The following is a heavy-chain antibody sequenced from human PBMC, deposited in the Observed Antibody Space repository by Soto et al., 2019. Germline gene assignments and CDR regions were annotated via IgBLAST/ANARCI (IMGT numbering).Heavy chain of an antibody. V-gene: IGHV4-59*01. CDR1: GGSISSYY. CDR3: ARGEERGSSWPRYYYYYGMDV. CDR2: IYYSGST. Sequence: SETLSLTCTVSGGSISSYYWSWIRQPPGKGLEWIGYIYYSGSTNYNPSLKSRVTISVDTSKNQFSLKLSSVTAADTAVYYCARGEERGSSWPRYYYYYGMDVWGQGTTVTVS. D-gene: IGHD6-13*01. J-gene: IGHJ6*02.